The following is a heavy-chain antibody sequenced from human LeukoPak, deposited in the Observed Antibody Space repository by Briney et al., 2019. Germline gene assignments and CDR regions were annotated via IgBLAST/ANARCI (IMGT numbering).Heavy chain of an antibody. CDR2: ISSSSSYI. V-gene: IGHV3-21*01. CDR3: ARGVTMVRGVLI. Sequence: GGSLRLSCAASGFTFSSYSMNWVRQAPGKGLEWVSSISSSSSYIYYADSVKGRFTISRDNAKNSLYLQMNSLRAEDTAVYYCARGVTMVRGVLIWGQGTLVTVSS. CDR1: GFTFSSYS. J-gene: IGHJ4*02. D-gene: IGHD3-10*01.